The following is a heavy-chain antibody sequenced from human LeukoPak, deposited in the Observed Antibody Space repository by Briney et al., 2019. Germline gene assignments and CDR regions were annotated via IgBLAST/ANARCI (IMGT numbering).Heavy chain of an antibody. Sequence: GGSLRLSCAASGFTFNSYWMSWVRQAPGKGLEWVANIKQDGSEKNYVDSVKGRFTISRDNAKNSLYLQMNSLRAEDTALYYCAGGIAVAGKDWGQGTLVTVSS. J-gene: IGHJ4*02. CDR3: AGGIAVAGKD. CDR2: IKQDGSEK. D-gene: IGHD6-19*01. CDR1: GFTFNSYW. V-gene: IGHV3-7*01.